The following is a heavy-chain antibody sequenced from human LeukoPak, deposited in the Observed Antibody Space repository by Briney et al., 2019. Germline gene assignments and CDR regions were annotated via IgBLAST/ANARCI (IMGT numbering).Heavy chain of an antibody. D-gene: IGHD3-22*01. CDR1: GFTFSSYD. V-gene: IGHV3-13*01. CDR2: IGTLGDT. J-gene: IGHJ4*02. CDR3: ARGRNSNYYDSSGYYPY. Sequence: GGSLRLSCAVSGFTFSSYDMHWVRQPTGKGLEWVSAIGTLGDTDHPDSVKGRFTISRENAKNSLYLQMNNLRAGDTAVYYCARGRNSNYYDSSGYYPYWGQGTLVTVSS.